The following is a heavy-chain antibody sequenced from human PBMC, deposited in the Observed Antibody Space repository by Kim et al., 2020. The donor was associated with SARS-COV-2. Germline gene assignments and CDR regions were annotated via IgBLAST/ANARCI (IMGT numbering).Heavy chain of an antibody. CDR2: FDPEDGET. J-gene: IGHJ4*02. D-gene: IGHD3-9*01. CDR1: GYTLTELS. V-gene: IGHV1-24*01. Sequence: ASVKVSCKVSGYTLTELSMHWVRQAPGKGLEWMGGFDPEDGETIYAQKFQGRVTMTEDTSTDKAYMELSSLRPEDTAVYYCATSPLTLVMDHYFDYWGQGTLVTVSS. CDR3: ATSPLTLVMDHYFDY.